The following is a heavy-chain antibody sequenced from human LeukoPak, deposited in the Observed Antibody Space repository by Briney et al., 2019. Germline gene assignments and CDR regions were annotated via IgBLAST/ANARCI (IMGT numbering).Heavy chain of an antibody. CDR3: ARDRAAVVIDY. CDR1: GFTFRDYY. J-gene: IGHJ4*02. CDR2: ISSSGSTI. V-gene: IGHV3-11*04. Sequence: GGSLRLXCAASGFTFRDYYMSWIRRAPGKGLEWVSYISSSGSTIYYADSVKGRFTISRDNAKNSLYLQMNSLRAEDTAVFYCARDRAAVVIDYWGQGTLVTVSS. D-gene: IGHD6-13*01.